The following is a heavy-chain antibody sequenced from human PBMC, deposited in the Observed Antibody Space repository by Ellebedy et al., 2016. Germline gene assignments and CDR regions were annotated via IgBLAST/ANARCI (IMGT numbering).Heavy chain of an antibody. D-gene: IGHD1-26*01. CDR1: GFTVSSNY. J-gene: IGHJ3*02. CDR3: ARNFGIVGATGGAFDI. CDR2: IYSGGST. V-gene: IGHV3-66*01. Sequence: GESLKISXAASGFTVSSNYMSWVRQAPGKGLEWVSVIYSGGSTYYADSVKGRFTTSRDNAKNSLYLQMNSLRAEDTAVYYCARNFGIVGATGGAFDIWGQGTMVTVSS.